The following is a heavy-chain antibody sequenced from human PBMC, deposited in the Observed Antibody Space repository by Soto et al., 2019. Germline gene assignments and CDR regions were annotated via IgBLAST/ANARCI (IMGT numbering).Heavy chain of an antibody. CDR3: ATGYYDSVGIHWVGP. V-gene: IGHV4-61*01. CDR1: GGSVSSNSYY. CDR2: IYYSGDT. D-gene: IGHD3-22*01. Sequence: PSETLSLTCPVSGGSVSSNSYYWSWFRQPPGKGLEWIGDIYYSGDTNYNPSRKSRVTISVDTSKNQFSLRVNSVTAADTAVYYCATGYYDSVGIHWVGPRGHGSLVTVCS. J-gene: IGHJ5*02.